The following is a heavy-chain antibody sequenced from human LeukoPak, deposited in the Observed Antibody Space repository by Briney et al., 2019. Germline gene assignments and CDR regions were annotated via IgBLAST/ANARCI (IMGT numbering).Heavy chain of an antibody. CDR3: ARLPWGAYSSFDP. V-gene: IGHV4-39*01. J-gene: IGHJ5*02. Sequence: SETLSLTCTVSGGSIGSSSYYWGWVRQPPGKGLEWIGSVFSSGSTYYNPSLKSPVTISVDTSKNQFSLKLSSVTAADTAVYYCARLPWGAYSSFDPWGQGTLVTVSS. CDR1: GGSIGSSSYY. D-gene: IGHD3-16*01. CDR2: VFSSGST.